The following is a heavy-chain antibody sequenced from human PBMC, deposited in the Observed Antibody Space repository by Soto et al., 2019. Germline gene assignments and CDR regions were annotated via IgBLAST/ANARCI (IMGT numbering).Heavy chain of an antibody. V-gene: IGHV3-20*01. CDR1: GFTFDDYG. CDR2: INWNGGST. Sequence: GGSLRLSCAASGFTFDDYGMSWVRQAPGKGLEWVSGINWNGGSTGCADSVKGRFTISRDNAKNSLYLQMNSLRAEDTALYHCARNWIDNNDAFDIWGQGTMVTVSS. J-gene: IGHJ3*02. D-gene: IGHD1-1*01. CDR3: ARNWIDNNDAFDI.